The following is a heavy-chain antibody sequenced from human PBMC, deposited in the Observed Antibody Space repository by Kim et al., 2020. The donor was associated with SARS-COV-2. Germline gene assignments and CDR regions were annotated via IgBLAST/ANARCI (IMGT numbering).Heavy chain of an antibody. CDR1: GFTFSDYY. Sequence: GGSLRLSCAASGFTFSDYYMSWIRQAPGKGLEWVSYISSSSRYTNYADSVKGRFTISRDNAKNSLYLQMNSLRAEDTAVYYCASDTSGGTKQGYWGQGTLVTLS. V-gene: IGHV3-11*05. D-gene: IGHD2-15*01. J-gene: IGHJ4*02. CDR2: ISSSSRYT. CDR3: ASDTSGGTKQGY.